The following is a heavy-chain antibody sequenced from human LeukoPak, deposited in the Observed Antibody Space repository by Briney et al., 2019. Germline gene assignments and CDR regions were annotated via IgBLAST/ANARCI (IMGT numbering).Heavy chain of an antibody. J-gene: IGHJ4*02. V-gene: IGHV3-30-3*01. CDR3: ARENPIVGAPGQYYDY. CDR1: GFTFSSYA. D-gene: IGHD1-26*01. CDR2: ISYDGSNK. Sequence: GGSLRLSCAASGFTFSSYAMHWVRQAPGKGLEWVAVISYDGSNKYYADSVKGRFTISRDNSKNTLYLQMNSLRAEDTAVYYCARENPIVGAPGQYYDYWGQGTLVTVSS.